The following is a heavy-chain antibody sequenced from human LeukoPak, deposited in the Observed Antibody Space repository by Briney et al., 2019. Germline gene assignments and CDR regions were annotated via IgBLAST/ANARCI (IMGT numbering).Heavy chain of an antibody. V-gene: IGHV4-39*01. J-gene: IGHJ6*03. Sequence: PSETLSLTCTVSGGSISSSSYYWGWIRQPPGKGLEWIGSIYYSGSTYYNPSLKSRVTISVDTSKNQFSLKLSSVTAADTAVYYCARQVSEEPNYYYYYMDVWGKGTTVTISS. CDR1: GGSISSSSYY. D-gene: IGHD1-14*01. CDR2: IYYSGST. CDR3: ARQVSEEPNYYYYYMDV.